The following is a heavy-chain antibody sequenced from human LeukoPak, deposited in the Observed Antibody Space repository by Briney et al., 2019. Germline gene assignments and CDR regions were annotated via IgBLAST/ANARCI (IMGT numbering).Heavy chain of an antibody. Sequence: ASVKVSCKASGCTFTSYDINWVRQATGQGLEWMGWMNPNSGNTGYAQKFQGRVTMTRNTSISTAYMELSSLRSEDTAVYYCASGYSYLYYFDYWGQGTLVTVSS. CDR2: MNPNSGNT. D-gene: IGHD5-18*01. J-gene: IGHJ4*02. V-gene: IGHV1-8*01. CDR3: ASGYSYLYYFDY. CDR1: GCTFTSYD.